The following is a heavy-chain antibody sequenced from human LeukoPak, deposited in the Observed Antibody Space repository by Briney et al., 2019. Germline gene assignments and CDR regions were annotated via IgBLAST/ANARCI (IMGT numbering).Heavy chain of an antibody. V-gene: IGHV3-21*01. CDR2: ISSSSSYI. D-gene: IGHD3-22*01. CDR3: ARATQYYDSSGRIDY. Sequence: PLGSLRLSSAASGFTFSSYSMNWVRQAPGKGLEWVSSISSSSSYIYYADSVKGRFTISRDNAKNSLYLQMNSLRAEDTAVYYCARATQYYDSSGRIDYWGQGTLVTVSS. CDR1: GFTFSSYS. J-gene: IGHJ4*02.